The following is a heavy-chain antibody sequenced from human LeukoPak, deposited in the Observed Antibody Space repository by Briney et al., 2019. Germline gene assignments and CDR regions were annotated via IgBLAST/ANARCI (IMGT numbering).Heavy chain of an antibody. V-gene: IGHV2-5*01. J-gene: IGHJ5*02. CDR1: GFSLSTSGVG. CDR3: APRPLAVSRDGFDP. CDR2: IYWNDDK. D-gene: IGHD5-24*01. Sequence: VSGPTLVKPTQTLTLTCTFSGFSLSTSGVGVGWIRQPPGKALEWLALIYWNDDKRYSPSPKSRLTITKDTSKNQVVLTMTNMDPVDTATYYCAPRPLAVSRDGFDPWGQGTLVTVSS.